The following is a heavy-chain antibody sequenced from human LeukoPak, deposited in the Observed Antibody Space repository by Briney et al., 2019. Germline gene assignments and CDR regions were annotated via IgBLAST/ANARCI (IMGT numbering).Heavy chain of an antibody. CDR3: ARPVTAMSLFDY. V-gene: IGHV4-39*01. CDR2: IYYSGST. J-gene: IGHJ4*02. CDR1: GVSISSSSYY. D-gene: IGHD5-18*01. Sequence: SETLSLTCTVSGVSISSSSYYWGWIRQPPGKGLEWVGSIYYSGSTYYNPSLKIRVTISVYTPKAKFSLKLSSVTAADTAVYYCARPVTAMSLFDYWGQGTLVTVSS.